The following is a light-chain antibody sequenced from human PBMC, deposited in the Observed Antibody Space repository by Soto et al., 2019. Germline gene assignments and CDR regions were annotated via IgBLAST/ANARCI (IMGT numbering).Light chain of an antibody. J-gene: IGLJ1*01. CDR3: CSYAGSSTV. V-gene: IGLV2-23*03. CDR1: SSDVGSYNL. CDR2: EGS. Sequence: QAASVSGSPGQSITISCTGTSSDVGSYNLVSWYQQHPGKAPKLMIYEGSKRPSGVSNRFSGSKSGNTASLTISGLQAEDEADYYCCSYAGSSTVFGTGTKLTVL.